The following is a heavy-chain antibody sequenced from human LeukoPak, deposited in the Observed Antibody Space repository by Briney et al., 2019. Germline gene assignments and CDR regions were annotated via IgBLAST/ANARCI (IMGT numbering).Heavy chain of an antibody. D-gene: IGHD4/OR15-4a*01. J-gene: IGHJ4*02. CDR3: AKWAKYLGFDY. V-gene: IGHV3-23*01. CDR1: GFTFSSYA. CDR2: ISSGGST. Sequence: GGSLRLSCAASGFTFSSYAMSWVRQAPEKGLEWVSAISSGGSTYYADSVKGRFTISRDNSKNTLYLQMNSLRAEDTAVYYCAKWAKYLGFDYWGQGTLVTVSS.